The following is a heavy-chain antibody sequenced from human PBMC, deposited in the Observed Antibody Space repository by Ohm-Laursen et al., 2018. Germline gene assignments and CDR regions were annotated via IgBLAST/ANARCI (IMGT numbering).Heavy chain of an antibody. V-gene: IGHV3-11*01. CDR2: ISSNGGTI. CDR1: GFTFSEYY. Sequence: SLRLSCAASGFTFSEYYMTWIRQAPGKGLEWVSFISSNGGTIYYADSVKGRFTISRDNAKNLLYLQMNSLRAEDTAVYYCARARVQYYYGMDVWGQGTTVTVSS. CDR3: ARARVQYYYGMDV. J-gene: IGHJ6*02.